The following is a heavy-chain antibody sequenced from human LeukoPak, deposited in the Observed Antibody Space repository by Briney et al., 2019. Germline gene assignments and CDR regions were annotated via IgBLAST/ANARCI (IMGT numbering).Heavy chain of an antibody. CDR2: IKQDGSEK. D-gene: IGHD3-3*01. CDR1: GFTFSSYW. Sequence: GGSLRLSCAASGFTFSSYWMSWVRQAPGKGLEWVANIKQDGSEKYYVDSVKGRFTISGDNAKNSLYLQMNSLRAEDTAVYYCAREGSEGYDFWSGYLLHYYYYYMDVWGKGTTVTVSS. V-gene: IGHV3-7*01. J-gene: IGHJ6*03. CDR3: AREGSEGYDFWSGYLLHYYYYYMDV.